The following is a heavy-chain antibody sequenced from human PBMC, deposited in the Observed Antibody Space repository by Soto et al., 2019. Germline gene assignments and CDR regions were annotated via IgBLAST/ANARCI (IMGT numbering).Heavy chain of an antibody. CDR2: ISSSTSYI. CDR3: AGAGYSGSYYFDA. CDR1: GFTFSSYS. J-gene: IGHJ4*02. Sequence: EVQLVESGGGLVKPGGSLRLSCAASGFTFSSYSMNWVRQAPGKGLEWVSSISSSTSYIYDADSVKGLFTISRDNARNSLYQQMNSLRAEDTAVYYCAGAGYSGSYYFDAWGQGTLVTVSS. V-gene: IGHV3-21*01. D-gene: IGHD1-26*01.